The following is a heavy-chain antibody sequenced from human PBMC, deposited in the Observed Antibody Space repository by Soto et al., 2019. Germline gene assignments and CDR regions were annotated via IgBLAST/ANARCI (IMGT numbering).Heavy chain of an antibody. J-gene: IGHJ6*02. CDR2: MNPNSGNT. D-gene: IGHD3-10*01. Sequence: ASVKVSCNASGYTCTSYDINWVRQATGQGLEWMGWMNPNSGNTGFAQKFQGRVTMTSETSISTAYMELSSLRSEDTAMYHCARGVGEVWFGDLIGYFYGMDVWGQGTTLTVSS. V-gene: IGHV1-8*01. CDR1: GYTCTSYD. CDR3: ARGVGEVWFGDLIGYFYGMDV.